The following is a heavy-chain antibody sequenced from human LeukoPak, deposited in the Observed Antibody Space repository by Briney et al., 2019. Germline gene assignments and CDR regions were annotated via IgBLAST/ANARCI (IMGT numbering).Heavy chain of an antibody. CDR3: ARDYYDSSGYYLSGFNY. D-gene: IGHD3-22*01. J-gene: IGHJ4*02. CDR1: GFTFSSYW. CDR2: ISYDGSNK. V-gene: IGHV3-30*03. Sequence: PGGSLRLSCAASGFTFSSYWMSWVRQAPGKGLEWVAVISYDGSNKYYADSVKGRFTISRDNSKNTLYLQMNSLRAEDTAVYYCARDYYDSSGYYLSGFNYWGQGTLVTVSS.